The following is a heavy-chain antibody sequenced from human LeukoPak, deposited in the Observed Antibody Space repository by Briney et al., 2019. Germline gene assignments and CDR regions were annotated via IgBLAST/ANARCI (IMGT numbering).Heavy chain of an antibody. Sequence: ASVKVSCKASGYTYTGYYMHWVRQAPGQGLEWMGWINPNSGGTNYAQKFQGRVTMTRDTSISTAYMELSRLRSDDTAVYYCAREYQLLLTTGYTYCGGDCSPFDYWGQGTLVTVSS. CDR2: INPNSGGT. CDR3: AREYQLLLTTGYTYCGGDCSPFDY. D-gene: IGHD2-21*01. J-gene: IGHJ4*02. CDR1: GYTYTGYY. V-gene: IGHV1-2*02.